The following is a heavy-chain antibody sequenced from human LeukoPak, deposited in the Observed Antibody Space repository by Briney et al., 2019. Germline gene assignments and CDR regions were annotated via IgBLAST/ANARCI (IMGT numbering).Heavy chain of an antibody. D-gene: IGHD6-19*01. V-gene: IGHV4-59*01. CDR1: GGSISSYY. Sequence: SETLSLTCTVSGGSISSYYWSWIRQPPGKGLEWVGVIYYSGSTNYNPSLKSRVTISVDTSKHHFSLKLSSVTAADTAVYDCARSRGSGWSEDYFDYWGQGTLVTVSS. CDR3: ARSRGSGWSEDYFDY. CDR2: IYYSGST. J-gene: IGHJ4*02.